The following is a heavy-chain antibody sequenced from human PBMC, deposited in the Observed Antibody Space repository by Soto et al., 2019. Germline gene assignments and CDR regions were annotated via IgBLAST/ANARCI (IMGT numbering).Heavy chain of an antibody. D-gene: IGHD6-19*01. J-gene: IGHJ5*02. CDR2: INHSGST. Sequence: SETLSLTCAVYGGSFSGYYWSWIRQPPGKGLEWIGEINHSGSTNYNPSLKSRVTISVDTSKNQFSLKLSSVTAADTAVYYCARCAVAGAKYNWFDPWGQGSLVTVSS. CDR1: GGSFSGYY. CDR3: ARCAVAGAKYNWFDP. V-gene: IGHV4-34*01.